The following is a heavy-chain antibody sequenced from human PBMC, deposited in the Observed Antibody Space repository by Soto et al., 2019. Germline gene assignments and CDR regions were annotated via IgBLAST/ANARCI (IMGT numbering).Heavy chain of an antibody. V-gene: IGHV3-48*02. CDR1: GFTFSSYS. Sequence: EVQLVESGGGLVQPGGSLRLSCAASGFTFSSYSMNWVRQAPGKGLEWVSYISSSSSTIYYADSVKGRFTISRDNAKNSLYLQMNSLRDEDTAVYYCAIIPTRVRGGVGRAFDIWGQGTMVTVSS. CDR3: AIIPTRVRGGVGRAFDI. D-gene: IGHD3-10*01. CDR2: ISSSSSTI. J-gene: IGHJ3*02.